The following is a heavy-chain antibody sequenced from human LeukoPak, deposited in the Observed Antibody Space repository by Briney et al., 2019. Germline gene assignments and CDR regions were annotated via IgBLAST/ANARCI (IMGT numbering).Heavy chain of an antibody. CDR3: ATDVAVAGTGAFDI. CDR1: GGSISSGDYY. CDR2: IYYTGTT. Sequence: KPSETLSLTCTVSGGSISSGDYYWSWIRQPPGTGLEWIGYIYYTGTTYYSPSLKSRVTISVDTSKNQFSLKLSSVTAADTAVYYCATDVAVAGTGAFDIWGQGTMVTVSS. J-gene: IGHJ3*02. D-gene: IGHD6-19*01. V-gene: IGHV4-30-4*08.